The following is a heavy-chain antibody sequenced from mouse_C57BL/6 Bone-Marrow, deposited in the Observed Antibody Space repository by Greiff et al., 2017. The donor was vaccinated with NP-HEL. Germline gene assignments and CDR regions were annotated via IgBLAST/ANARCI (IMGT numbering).Heavy chain of an antibody. J-gene: IGHJ2*01. CDR3: ARLRRRRRYFDY. Sequence: EVKLMESGGGLVKPGGSLKLSCAASGFTFSDYGMHWVRQAPEKGLEWVAYISSGSSTIYYADTVKGRFTISRDNAKNTLFLQMTSLRSEDTAMYYCARLRRRRRYFDYWGQGTTLTVSS. CDR2: ISSGSSTI. V-gene: IGHV5-17*01. CDR1: GFTFSDYG. D-gene: IGHD2-4*01.